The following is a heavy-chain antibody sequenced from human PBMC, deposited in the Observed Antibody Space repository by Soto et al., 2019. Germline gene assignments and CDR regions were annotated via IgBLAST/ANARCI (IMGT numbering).Heavy chain of an antibody. D-gene: IGHD3-3*01. Sequence: QVQLVESGGGVVQPGRSLRLSCAASGFTFSSYGMHWVRQAPGKGLEWVAVIWYDGSNKYYADSVKGRFTISRDNSKNTLYLQMNSLRAEDTAVYYCARVSDDFWKVRYFDYWGQGTLVTVSS. CDR2: IWYDGSNK. V-gene: IGHV3-33*01. CDR1: GFTFSSYG. J-gene: IGHJ4*02. CDR3: ARVSDDFWKVRYFDY.